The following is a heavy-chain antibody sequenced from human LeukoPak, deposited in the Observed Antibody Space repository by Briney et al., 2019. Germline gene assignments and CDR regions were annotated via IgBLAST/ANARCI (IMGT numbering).Heavy chain of an antibody. CDR2: INPNSGGS. CDR3: ARARYETRIWPKSRYDYYHYMDV. D-gene: IGHD3-3*01. J-gene: IGHJ6*03. CDR1: GYTFTGYY. V-gene: IGHV1-2*02. Sequence: ASVKVSCKASGYTFTGYYIHWVRQAPGQGLEWMGWINPNSGGSNFAQEFQDRVTITRDTSASTAYMELSSLRSEDMAVYYCARARYETRIWPKSRYDYYHYMDVWGKGTTVTVSS.